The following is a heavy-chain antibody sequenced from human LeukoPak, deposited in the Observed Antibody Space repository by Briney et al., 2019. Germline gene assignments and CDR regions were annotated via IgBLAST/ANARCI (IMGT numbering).Heavy chain of an antibody. D-gene: IGHD2-15*01. V-gene: IGHV3-74*01. CDR3: ARGGPGCFDN. J-gene: IGHJ2*01. Sequence: GGSLRLSCVASGFSFSGDWMHWVRQAPGKGLVWVVRIDSDGSGTTYADFVKGRFTISRDNAKNTVDLQMNSLRAEDTAVYYCARGGPGCFDNWGRGVRVTVSS. CDR1: GFSFSGDW. CDR2: IDSDGSGT.